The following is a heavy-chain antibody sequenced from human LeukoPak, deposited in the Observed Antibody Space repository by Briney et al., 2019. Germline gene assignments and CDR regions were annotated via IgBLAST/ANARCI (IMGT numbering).Heavy chain of an antibody. CDR1: GFTFSSYS. CDR3: AKDLAGVAAAGMSR. J-gene: IGHJ4*02. D-gene: IGHD6-13*01. V-gene: IGHV3-21*04. Sequence: GGSLRLSCAASGFTFSSYSMNWVRQAPGKGLEWVSSISSSSSYIYYADSVKGRFTISRDNAKNSLYLQMNSLRAEDTALYYCAKDLAGVAAAGMSRWGQGTLVTVSS. CDR2: ISSSSSYI.